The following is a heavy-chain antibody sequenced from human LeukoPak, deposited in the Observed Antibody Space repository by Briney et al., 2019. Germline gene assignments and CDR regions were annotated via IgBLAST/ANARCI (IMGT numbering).Heavy chain of an antibody. Sequence: SETLSLTCTVSGGSISSSSYYWGWIRQPPGKGLEWIGSIYYSGSTYYNPSLKSRVTISVDTSKNQFSLKLGSVTAADTAVYYCARQLRGAFGIWGQGTMVTVSS. J-gene: IGHJ3*02. CDR2: IYYSGST. CDR1: GGSISSSSYY. V-gene: IGHV4-39*01. CDR3: ARQLRGAFGI. D-gene: IGHD4-17*01.